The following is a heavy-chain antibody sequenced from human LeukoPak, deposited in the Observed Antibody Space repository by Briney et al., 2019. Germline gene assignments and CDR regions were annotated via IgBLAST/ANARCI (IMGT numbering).Heavy chain of an antibody. V-gene: IGHV3-23*01. J-gene: IGHJ4*02. CDR2: ISGSGGST. Sequence: GGSLRLSCAASGFTFSSYATSWVRQAPGKGLEWVSAISGSGGSTYYADSVKGRFTISRDNSKNTLYLQMNSLRAEDTAVYYCAKDLEDYDSSGYYYAYFDYWGQGTLVTVSS. CDR3: AKDLEDYDSSGYYYAYFDY. D-gene: IGHD3-22*01. CDR1: GFTFSSYA.